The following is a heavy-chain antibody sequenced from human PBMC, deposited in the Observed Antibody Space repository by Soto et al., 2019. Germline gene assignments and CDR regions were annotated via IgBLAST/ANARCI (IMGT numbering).Heavy chain of an antibody. Sequence: SETLSLTCTVSGGSISSYYWSWIRQPPGKGLEWIGYIYYSGSTNYNPSLKSRVTISVDTSKNQFSLKLSSVTAADTAVYYCARVEVTMIVVDWGQGTLVTVSS. D-gene: IGHD3-22*01. CDR2: IYYSGST. CDR3: ARVEVTMIVVD. J-gene: IGHJ4*02. CDR1: GGSISSYY. V-gene: IGHV4-59*01.